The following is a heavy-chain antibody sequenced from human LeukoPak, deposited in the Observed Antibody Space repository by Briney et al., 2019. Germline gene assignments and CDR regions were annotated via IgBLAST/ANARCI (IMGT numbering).Heavy chain of an antibody. Sequence: SETLSLTCTVSGGSISSSSYYWGWIRQPPGKGLEWIGSMYYSGSTYYNPSLKSPVTISVDTSKNQFSLKLSCVTAADTAVYYCARPGIAAAGSVWGQGTLVTVSS. J-gene: IGHJ4*02. CDR3: ARPGIAAAGSV. V-gene: IGHV4-39*01. CDR2: MYYSGST. CDR1: GGSISSSSYY. D-gene: IGHD6-13*01.